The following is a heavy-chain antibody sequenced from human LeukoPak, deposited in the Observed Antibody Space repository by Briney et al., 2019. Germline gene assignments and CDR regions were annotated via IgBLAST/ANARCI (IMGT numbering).Heavy chain of an antibody. Sequence: PGGSLRLSCAASGFSFSHFGMHWVRQAAGKGLEWVAFRGRDGGKKYFADSLKGRLTISRDNSKNVLFLQVSSLRTEDTAVYYCAKDGYCSGGACYAWHFDSWGLGTLVTVSS. D-gene: IGHD2-15*01. CDR1: GFSFSHFG. J-gene: IGHJ4*02. V-gene: IGHV3-30*02. CDR2: RGRDGGKK. CDR3: AKDGYCSGGACYAWHFDS.